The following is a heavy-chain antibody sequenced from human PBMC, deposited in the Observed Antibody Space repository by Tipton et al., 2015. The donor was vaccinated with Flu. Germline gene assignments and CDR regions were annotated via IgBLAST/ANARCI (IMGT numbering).Heavy chain of an antibody. CDR1: GGSISSYY. CDR3: ARAPDSIVGATVFDY. CDR2: IYYSGST. Sequence: LRLSCAVTGGSISSYYWSWIRQPPGKGLEWIGYIYYSGSTNYNPSLKSRVTISVDTSKNQFSLKLSSVTAADTAVYYCARAPDSIVGATVFDYWGQGTLVTVSS. V-gene: IGHV4-59*01. J-gene: IGHJ4*02. D-gene: IGHD1-26*01.